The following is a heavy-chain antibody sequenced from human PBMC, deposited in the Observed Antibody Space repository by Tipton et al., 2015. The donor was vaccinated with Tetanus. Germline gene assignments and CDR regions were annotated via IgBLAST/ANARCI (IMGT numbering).Heavy chain of an antibody. V-gene: IGHV1-69*09. D-gene: IGHD2-21*01. CDR3: ARDSDCYEETGSPKWYFDL. J-gene: IGHJ2*01. CDR2: IIPLLDVT. Sequence: QLVQSGAEVKRPGSSVKVSCKASGGTFSSYSITWVRQAPGQGLEWLGRIIPLLDVTHYAQKVQDRISVTAEKSTGTAYMELSSLRSEDTAVYYCARDSDCYEETGSPKWYFDLWGRGTLVTVSS. CDR1: GGTFSSYS.